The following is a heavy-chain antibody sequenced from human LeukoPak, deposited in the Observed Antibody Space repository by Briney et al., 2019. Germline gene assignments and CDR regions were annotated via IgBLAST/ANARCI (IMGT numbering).Heavy chain of an antibody. CDR1: GRSFSGYY. CDR2: INHSGST. CDR3: ARGITTTTYYYYYMDV. Sequence: SETLSLTCAVYGRSFSGYYWSWIRQPPGKGLEWIGEINHSGSTNYNPSLKSRVTISVDTSKNQFSLKLSSVTAADTAVYYCARGITTTTYYYYYMDVWGKGTTVTISS. J-gene: IGHJ6*03. D-gene: IGHD3-22*01. V-gene: IGHV4-34*01.